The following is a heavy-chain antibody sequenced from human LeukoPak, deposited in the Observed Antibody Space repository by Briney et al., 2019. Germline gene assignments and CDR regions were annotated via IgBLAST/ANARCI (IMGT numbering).Heavy chain of an antibody. V-gene: IGHV1-58*01. D-gene: IGHD5-18*01. CDR1: GFTFTSSA. Sequence: SVKVSCKASGFTFTSSAVQWVRQARGQRREWRGWIVVGSGNTNYAQKFQERVTITRDMSTSTAYMELSSLRSEDTAVYYCAADPRTVVRGYSYGASFDYWGQGTLVTVSS. CDR3: AADPRTVVRGYSYGASFDY. J-gene: IGHJ4*02. CDR2: IVVGSGNT.